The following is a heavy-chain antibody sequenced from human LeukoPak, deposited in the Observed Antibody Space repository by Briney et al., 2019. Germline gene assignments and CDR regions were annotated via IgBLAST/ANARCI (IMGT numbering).Heavy chain of an antibody. CDR3: ARVEYNWNYPFDY. CDR1: GRSICSSSYF. D-gene: IGHD1-7*01. J-gene: IGHJ4*02. Sequence: SDPLTHPCPVSGRSICSSSYFWGWIRQPPGKGLEGIGRIYYSGSTYYNPSLKSRVTISVDTSKNQFSLKLSSVTAADTAVYYCARVEYNWNYPFDYWGQGTLVTVSS. V-gene: IGHV4-39*07. CDR2: IYYSGST.